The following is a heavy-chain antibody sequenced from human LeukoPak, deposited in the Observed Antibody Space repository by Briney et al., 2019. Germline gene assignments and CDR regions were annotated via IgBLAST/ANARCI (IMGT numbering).Heavy chain of an antibody. CDR1: GYIFTGYY. Sequence: ASVKVSCKASGYIFTGYYMHWVRQAPGQGLEWMGWINPNSGDTNYAQKFQGRVTMTRDMSTSTVYMELSSLRSEDTAMYYCARSNQNFSPNSSPGHWGQGTLVTVSS. CDR2: INPNSGDT. CDR3: ARSNQNFSPNSSPGH. J-gene: IGHJ4*02. V-gene: IGHV1-2*02. D-gene: IGHD6-13*01.